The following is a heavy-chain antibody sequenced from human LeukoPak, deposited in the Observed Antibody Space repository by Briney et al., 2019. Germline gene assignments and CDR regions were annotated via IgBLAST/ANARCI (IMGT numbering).Heavy chain of an antibody. J-gene: IGHJ5*02. D-gene: IGHD1-26*01. V-gene: IGHV1-18*04. CDR3: ARDHDEGAPRANWFDP. CDR1: GYTFTSYY. CDR2: ISAYNGNT. Sequence: GASVKVSCKASGYTFTSYYMHWVRQAPGQGLEWMGWISAYNGNTNYAQKLQGRVTMTTDTSTSTAYMELRSLRSDDTAVYYCARDHDEGAPRANWFDPWGQGTLVTVSS.